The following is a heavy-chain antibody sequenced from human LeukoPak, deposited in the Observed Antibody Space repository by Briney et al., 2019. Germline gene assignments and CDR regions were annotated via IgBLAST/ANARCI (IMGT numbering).Heavy chain of an antibody. CDR1: GFTFSSSA. Sequence: GGSLRLSCAASGFTFSSSAMSWVRQVPGKGLEWVSGISASGGSTYYADSVRGRFTISRDNSKNTLYVQMNSLRAEDTAVYYCARAKTGEGYFDYWGQGTLVTVSS. D-gene: IGHD7-27*01. CDR3: ARAKTGEGYFDY. V-gene: IGHV3-23*01. CDR2: ISASGGST. J-gene: IGHJ4*02.